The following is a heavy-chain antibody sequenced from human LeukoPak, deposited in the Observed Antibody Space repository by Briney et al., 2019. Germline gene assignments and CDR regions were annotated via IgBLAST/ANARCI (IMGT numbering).Heavy chain of an antibody. CDR3: ARLGHCGETNCYSDFYYMDV. V-gene: IGHV1-69*13. Sequence: SVNVSCKASGGTFSNYAVSWVRQAPGQGGEWVGGIIPVFEKPNYARNFQDRVTITADESTATAYMELSSLTSEDTAIYFCARLGHCGETNCYSDFYYMDVWGKGTTVIVSS. CDR1: GGTFSNYA. CDR2: IIPVFEKP. J-gene: IGHJ6*03. D-gene: IGHD2-21*01.